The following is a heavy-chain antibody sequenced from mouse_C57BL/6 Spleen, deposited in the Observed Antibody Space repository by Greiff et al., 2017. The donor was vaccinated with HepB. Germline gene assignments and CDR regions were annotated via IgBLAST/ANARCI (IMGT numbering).Heavy chain of an antibody. V-gene: IGHV1-55*01. CDR1: GYTFTSYW. CDR3: ARRDDYDAWFAY. CDR2: IYPGSGST. Sequence: QVQLQQPGAELVKPGASVKMSCKASGYTFTSYWITWVKQRPGQGLEWIGDIYPGSGSTNYNETFKSKATLTVDTSSSTAYMQLSSLTSEDSAVYYCARRDDYDAWFAYWGQGTLVTVSA. D-gene: IGHD2-4*01. J-gene: IGHJ3*01.